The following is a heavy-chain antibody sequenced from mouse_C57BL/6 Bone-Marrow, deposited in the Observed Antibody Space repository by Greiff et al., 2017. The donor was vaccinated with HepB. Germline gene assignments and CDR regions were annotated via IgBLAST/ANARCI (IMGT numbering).Heavy chain of an antibody. J-gene: IGHJ3*01. CDR2: ISDGGSYT. V-gene: IGHV5-4*01. D-gene: IGHD2-5*01. CDR1: GFTFSSYA. Sequence: EVQLQESGGGLVKPGGSLKLSCAASGFTFSSYAMSWVRQTPEKRLEWVATISDGGSYTYYPDNVKGRFTISRDNAKNNLYLQMSHLKSEDTAMYYCAKGTYSNYVWFAYWGQGTLVTVSA. CDR3: AKGTYSNYVWFAY.